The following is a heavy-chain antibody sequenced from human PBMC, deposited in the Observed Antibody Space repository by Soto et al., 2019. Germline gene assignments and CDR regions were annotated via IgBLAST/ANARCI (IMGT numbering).Heavy chain of an antibody. V-gene: IGHV4-4*07. Sequence: SETLSLTCTVSGGSISTYYWSWIRQPAGKGLEWIGRIDTSGNTNYNPSLKSRVTMSVDTSKKQFSLKLTSVTAADTAVYYCARYSSNWFQTEGMDVWGQGTTGTVS. CDR2: IDTSGNT. CDR3: ARYSSNWFQTEGMDV. CDR1: GGSISTYY. J-gene: IGHJ6*02. D-gene: IGHD6-13*01.